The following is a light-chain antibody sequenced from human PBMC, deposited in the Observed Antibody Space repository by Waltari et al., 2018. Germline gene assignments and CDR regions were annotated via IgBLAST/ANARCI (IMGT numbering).Light chain of an antibody. CDR1: NSDVGRDDS. Sequence: QSVLTQPHSVPGSPGQSVTISCTGTNSDVGRDDSVTWYQQNAGKAPKLVIYDAVRRPSGVPYRFSGSKYGATASLTISGLQAEDEADYYCCSYAGNYKFVFGGGTKVTVL. V-gene: IGLV2-11*01. CDR3: CSYAGNYKFV. CDR2: DAV. J-gene: IGLJ2*01.